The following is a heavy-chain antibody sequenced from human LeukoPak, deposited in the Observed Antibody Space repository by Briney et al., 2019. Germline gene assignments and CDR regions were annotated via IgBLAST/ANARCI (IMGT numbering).Heavy chain of an antibody. V-gene: IGHV3-11*01. Sequence: PGGSLRLSCAASGFTFSDYYMSWIRQAPGKGLEWVSYISSSGSTIYYADSVKGRFTISRDNAKNSLYLQMNSLRAEDTAVYYCARAGAYYDILTGYYGMDVWGQGTTVTVSS. D-gene: IGHD3-9*01. J-gene: IGHJ6*02. CDR3: ARAGAYYDILTGYYGMDV. CDR1: GFTFSDYY. CDR2: ISSSGSTI.